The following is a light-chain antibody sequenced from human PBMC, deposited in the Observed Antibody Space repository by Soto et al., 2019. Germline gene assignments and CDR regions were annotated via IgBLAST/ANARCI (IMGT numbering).Light chain of an antibody. Sequence: QSVLTQSPSTSGTPGQRVTISCSGGSSNIGTNYVYWYQHLPGTAPKLLIYRNNQRPSGVPDRFSGSKSGTTASLAISGLRSEDEADYYCSGWDDSRSGLVFGTGTQVTVL. CDR2: RNN. J-gene: IGLJ1*01. V-gene: IGLV1-47*01. CDR3: SGWDDSRSGLV. CDR1: SSNIGTNY.